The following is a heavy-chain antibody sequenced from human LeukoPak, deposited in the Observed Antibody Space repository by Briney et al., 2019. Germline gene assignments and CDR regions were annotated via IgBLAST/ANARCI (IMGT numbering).Heavy chain of an antibody. Sequence: SETLSLTCAVYGGSFSGYYWSWIRQPPGKGLEWIGEINHSGSTNYNPSLKSRVTISVDTSKNQFSLKLSSVTAADTAVYYCVRRAIEVVPAAMRDYYYYGMDVWGKGTTVTVSS. CDR1: GGSFSGYY. CDR2: INHSGST. D-gene: IGHD2-2*01. V-gene: IGHV4-34*01. J-gene: IGHJ6*04. CDR3: VRRAIEVVPAAMRDYYYYGMDV.